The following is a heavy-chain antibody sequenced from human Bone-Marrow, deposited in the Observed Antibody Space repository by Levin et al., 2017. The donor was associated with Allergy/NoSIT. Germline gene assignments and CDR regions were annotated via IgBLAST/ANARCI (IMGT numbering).Heavy chain of an antibody. Sequence: GESLKISCAASGFTFSSYSMNWVRQAPGKGLEWVSSISSSSSYIYYADPVKGRFTISRDNAKNSLYLQMNSLRAEDTAVYYCARNYDILTGYSQPDYWGQGTLVTVSS. CDR3: ARNYDILTGYSQPDY. D-gene: IGHD3-9*01. CDR1: GFTFSSYS. V-gene: IGHV3-21*01. CDR2: ISSSSSYI. J-gene: IGHJ4*02.